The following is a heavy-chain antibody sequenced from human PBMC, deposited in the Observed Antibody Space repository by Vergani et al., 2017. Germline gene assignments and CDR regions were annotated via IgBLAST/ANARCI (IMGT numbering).Heavy chain of an antibody. Sequence: QVHLVQSGAAVKKPGASAKVSCTASGYIFKNYYMHWLRLAPGQGFQWMGVVNFVTGAATSPQKFEGRITMTRDTSTATFYMDLSSLKYEDTASYYCARSIGYCTSGSCRPYYFDLWGQGTLVTVSS. D-gene: IGHD2-15*01. CDR2: VNFVTGAA. J-gene: IGHJ4*02. V-gene: IGHV1-46*02. CDR1: GYIFKNYY. CDR3: ARSIGYCTSGSCRPYYFDL.